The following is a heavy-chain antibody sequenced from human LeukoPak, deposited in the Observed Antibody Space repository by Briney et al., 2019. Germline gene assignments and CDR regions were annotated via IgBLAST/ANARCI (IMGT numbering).Heavy chain of an antibody. CDR1: GGSFSGYY. CDR2: INHSGST. D-gene: IGHD6-13*01. CDR3: AGGFSSWVSYFDY. V-gene: IGHV4-34*01. J-gene: IGHJ4*02. Sequence: SETLSLTCAVYGGSFSGYYWSWIRQPPGKGLEWIGEINHSGSTNYNPSLKSRVTISVDTSKNQFSLKLSSVTAADTAVYYCAGGFSSWVSYFDYWGQGTLVTVSS.